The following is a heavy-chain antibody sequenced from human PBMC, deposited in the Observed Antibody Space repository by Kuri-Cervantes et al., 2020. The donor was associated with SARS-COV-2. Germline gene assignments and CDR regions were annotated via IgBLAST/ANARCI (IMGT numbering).Heavy chain of an antibody. Sequence: SETLSLTCAVYGGSFSGYYWSWIRQPPGKGLEWIGVINHSGSTNYNPSLKSRVTISVDTSTTQFSLKLSSVTAADTDVYYCARLGVAFCSSTSCPRSYYYGMDVWGQGTTVTVSS. CDR3: ARLGVAFCSSTSCPRSYYYGMDV. V-gene: IGHV4-34*01. CDR1: GGSFSGYY. J-gene: IGHJ6*02. D-gene: IGHD2-2*01. CDR2: INHSGST.